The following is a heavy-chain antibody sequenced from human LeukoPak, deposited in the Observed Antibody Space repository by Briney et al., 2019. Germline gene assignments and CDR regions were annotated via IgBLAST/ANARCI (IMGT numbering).Heavy chain of an antibody. J-gene: IGHJ1*01. CDR2: IKGDGIST. CDR3: ARDPPSFQH. CDR1: GFDFSSNW. V-gene: IGHV3-74*01. Sequence: QSGGSLRLSCAASGFDFSSNWMHWVRHAPGQGLVWVSRIKGDGISTNYADSVKGRFTISRDNAKNSVYLQMNSLRAEDTAVYYCARDPPSFQHWGQGTLVTVSS.